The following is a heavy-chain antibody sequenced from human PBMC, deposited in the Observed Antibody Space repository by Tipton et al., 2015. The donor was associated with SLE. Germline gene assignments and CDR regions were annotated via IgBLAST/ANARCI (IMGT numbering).Heavy chain of an antibody. Sequence: SLRLSCAASGFTFSSYAMSWVRQAPGKGLEWVSAISGSGGSTYYADSVKGRFTISRDNSKNTLYLQMNSLRAEDTAVYYCARDIDAADDAFDIWGQGTMVTVSS. J-gene: IGHJ3*02. D-gene: IGHD6-25*01. CDR2: ISGSGGST. V-gene: IGHV3-23*01. CDR3: ARDIDAADDAFDI. CDR1: GFTFSSYA.